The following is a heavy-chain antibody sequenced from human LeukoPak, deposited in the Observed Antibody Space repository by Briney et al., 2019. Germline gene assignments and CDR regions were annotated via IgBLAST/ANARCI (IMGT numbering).Heavy chain of an antibody. CDR2: IYSTGST. CDR3: ASQIAAAGRAGFDF. D-gene: IGHD6-13*01. J-gene: IGHJ4*02. Sequence: PSETLSLTCTVSGGSISSYYWSWIRQPAGKGREWIGRIYSTGSTNYNTSLKSRVTMAVDTSKNQFSLRLRSVTAADTAVYYCASQIAAAGRAGFDFWGQGALVTVSS. CDR1: GGSISSYY. V-gene: IGHV4-4*07.